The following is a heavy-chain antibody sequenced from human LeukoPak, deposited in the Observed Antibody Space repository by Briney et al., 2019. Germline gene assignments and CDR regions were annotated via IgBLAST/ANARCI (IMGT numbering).Heavy chain of an antibody. Sequence: ASVKVSCKASGYTFTSYYMHWVRQAPGQGLEWMGIINPSGGSTSYAQKFQGRVTMTRDMSTSTVYMELSSLRSEDTAVYYCARDPPHYGSSGYSPSGYFDYWGQGTLVTVSS. CDR3: ARDPPHYGSSGYSPSGYFDY. D-gene: IGHD3-22*01. V-gene: IGHV1-46*01. J-gene: IGHJ4*02. CDR2: INPSGGST. CDR1: GYTFTSYY.